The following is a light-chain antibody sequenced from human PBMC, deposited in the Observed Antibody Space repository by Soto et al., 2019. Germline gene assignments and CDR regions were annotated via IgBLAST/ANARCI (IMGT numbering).Light chain of an antibody. J-gene: IGKJ3*01. CDR3: QQYGSSPT. V-gene: IGKV3-20*01. Sequence: EIVLTQSPGTLSLSPGERATLSCRASQSVSSSYLAWYQQKPGQAPRLLIYGASSRATGIPDRFSGSGSGTDFTLTISRLEPEDFAVYYCQQYGSSPTFGPWTKGDMK. CDR2: GAS. CDR1: QSVSSSY.